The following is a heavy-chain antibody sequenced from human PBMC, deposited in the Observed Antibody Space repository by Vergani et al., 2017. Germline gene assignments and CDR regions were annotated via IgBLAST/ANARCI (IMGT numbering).Heavy chain of an antibody. D-gene: IGHD3-16*01. V-gene: IGHV4-61*02. Sequence: QVQLQESGPGLVKPSQTLSLTCTVSGGSISSGSYYWSWIRQPAGKGLEWIGRIYTSGSTNYNPSLKSRVTISVDTSKNQFSLKLSSVTAADTAVYYCARGGGYYYYYGMDVWGQGP. J-gene: IGHJ6*02. CDR1: GGSISSGSYY. CDR3: ARGGGYYYYYGMDV. CDR2: IYTSGST.